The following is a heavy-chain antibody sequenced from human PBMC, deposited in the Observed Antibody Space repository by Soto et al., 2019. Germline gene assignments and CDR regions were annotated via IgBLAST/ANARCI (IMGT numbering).Heavy chain of an antibody. J-gene: IGHJ6*02. V-gene: IGHV3-74*01. D-gene: IGHD3-9*01. CDR2: INSDGSST. CDR3: ARGRRDDILAYYGMDV. Sequence: EVQLVESGGGLVQPGGSLRLSCAASGFTFSSYWMHWVRQAPGKGLVWVSRINSDGSSTSYADSVKGRFTISRDNAKNTLYLQMNSLRTEDTAVYYCARGRRDDILAYYGMDVWGQGTTVTVSS. CDR1: GFTFSSYW.